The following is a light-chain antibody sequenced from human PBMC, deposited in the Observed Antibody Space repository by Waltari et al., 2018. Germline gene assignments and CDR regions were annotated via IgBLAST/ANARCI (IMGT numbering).Light chain of an antibody. CDR1: QSVSHW. CDR2: KAS. Sequence: EIQLTQSPSTLSAFVGDRVTITCRASQSVSHWLSWYQEQPGKAPKLLIYKASGLENGVPSRFSGSGSETEFSLTISGLQPDDFATYYCQHYSSYPYTFGQGTRLEIK. CDR3: QHYSSYPYT. V-gene: IGKV1-5*03. J-gene: IGKJ2*01.